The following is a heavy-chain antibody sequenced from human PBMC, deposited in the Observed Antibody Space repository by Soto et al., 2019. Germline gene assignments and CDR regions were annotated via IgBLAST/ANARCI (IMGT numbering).Heavy chain of an antibody. J-gene: IGHJ4*02. CDR3: AKVGGWDYYGSGTNLDY. V-gene: IGHV3-30*18. CDR1: GFTFSSYG. Sequence: GGSLRLSCAASGFTFSSYGMHWVRQAPGKGLEWVAVISYDGSNKYYADSVKGRFTISRDNSKNTLYLQMNSLRAEDTAVYYCAKVGGWDYYGSGTNLDYWGQGTLVTVSS. CDR2: ISYDGSNK. D-gene: IGHD3-10*01.